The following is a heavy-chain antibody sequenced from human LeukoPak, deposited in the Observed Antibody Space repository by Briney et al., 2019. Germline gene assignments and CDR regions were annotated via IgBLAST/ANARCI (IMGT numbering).Heavy chain of an antibody. J-gene: IGHJ5*02. CDR3: ARGTTVVTPSWFDP. D-gene: IGHD4-23*01. Sequence: SETLSLTCNVSGDSINSHYWSWIRQPPGKGLEWIGYIYYSGSTNYNPSLKSRVTISVDTSKNQFSLKLSSVTAADTAVYCCARGTTVVTPSWFDPWGQGTLVTVSS. CDR2: IYYSGST. V-gene: IGHV4-59*11. CDR1: GDSINSHY.